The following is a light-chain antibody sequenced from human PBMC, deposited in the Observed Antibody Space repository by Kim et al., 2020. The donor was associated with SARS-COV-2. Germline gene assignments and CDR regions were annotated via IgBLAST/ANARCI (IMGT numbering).Light chain of an antibody. CDR1: SSNIGADSD. Sequence: RVPISCTGGSSNIGADSDVHWYQHLPGTAPKLLIFGDTTRASGVPGRFSGSKSGTSASLAITGLQAEDEGDYYCHSYDSGLTGYVFGSGTKVTVL. J-gene: IGLJ1*01. CDR3: HSYDSGLTGYV. V-gene: IGLV1-40*01. CDR2: GDT.